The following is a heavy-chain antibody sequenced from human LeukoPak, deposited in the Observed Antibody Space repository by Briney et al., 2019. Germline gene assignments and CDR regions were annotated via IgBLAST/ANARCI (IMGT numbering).Heavy chain of an antibody. Sequence: GGSLRLSCAASGFMFSSYAMTWVRQAPGRGLEWISALTGRGDRTYYADSVKGRFTISRDNSKSTLYLQMNSLRAEDTAVYYCARHALGTENWGQGTLVTVSS. CDR3: ARHALGTEN. CDR2: LTGRGDRT. D-gene: IGHD1-14*01. V-gene: IGHV3-23*01. CDR1: GFMFSSYA. J-gene: IGHJ4*02.